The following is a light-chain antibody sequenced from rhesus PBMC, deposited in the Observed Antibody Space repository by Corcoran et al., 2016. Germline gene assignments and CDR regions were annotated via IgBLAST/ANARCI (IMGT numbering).Light chain of an antibody. CDR1: QSISSW. CDR3: RQYSSSPFT. CDR2: KAS. Sequence: DIQMTQSPSSLSASVGDTVTITCRASQSISSWLAWYQQKPGKAPKLLIYKASRLQSGVPSRFSGSGSGTDFTLTISSLQSEDFATYYGRQYSSSPFTFGPGTKLVIK. V-gene: IGKV1-22*01. J-gene: IGKJ3*01.